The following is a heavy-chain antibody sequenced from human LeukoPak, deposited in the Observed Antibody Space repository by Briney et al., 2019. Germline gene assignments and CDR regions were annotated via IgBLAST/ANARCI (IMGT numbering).Heavy chain of an antibody. CDR2: ISSSGSTI. CDR3: ARVEGSFWSGYYSYYYYGMDV. CDR1: GFTFSSYA. D-gene: IGHD3-3*01. V-gene: IGHV3-48*03. J-gene: IGHJ6*02. Sequence: GASLRLSCAASGFTFSSYAMSWVRQAPGKGLEWVSYISSSGSTIYYADSVKGRFTISRDNAKNSLYLQMNSLRAEDTAVYYCARVEGSFWSGYYSYYYYGMDVWGQGTTVTVSS.